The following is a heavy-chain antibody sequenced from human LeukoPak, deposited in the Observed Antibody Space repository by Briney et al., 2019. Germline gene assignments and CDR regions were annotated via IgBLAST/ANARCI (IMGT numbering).Heavy chain of an antibody. D-gene: IGHD6-13*01. Sequence: GGFLRLSCAASGFTFSSYAMSWVRQAPGKGLEWVSAISGSGGSTYYADSVKGRFTISRDNSKNTLYLQMNSLRAEDTAVYYCAKDAAAAGPPGYYGMDVWGQGTTVTVSS. CDR2: ISGSGGST. CDR1: GFTFSSYA. V-gene: IGHV3-23*01. CDR3: AKDAAAAGPPGYYGMDV. J-gene: IGHJ6*02.